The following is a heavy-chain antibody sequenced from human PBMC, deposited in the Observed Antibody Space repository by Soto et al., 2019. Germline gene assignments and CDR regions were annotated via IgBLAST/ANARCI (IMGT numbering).Heavy chain of an antibody. CDR1: GFTFSSYW. J-gene: IGHJ4*02. V-gene: IGHV3-74*01. D-gene: IGHD5-12*01. Sequence: EVQPVESGGGLVQPGGSLRLSCAASGFTFSSYWMHWVRQVPGKGLVWVSRINNDGSSTNYADSVKGRFTISRDYAKNILYLQMNRLRAEDTAVYYCARGELATITASDYWGQGTLVTVSS. CDR3: ARGELATITASDY. CDR2: INNDGSST.